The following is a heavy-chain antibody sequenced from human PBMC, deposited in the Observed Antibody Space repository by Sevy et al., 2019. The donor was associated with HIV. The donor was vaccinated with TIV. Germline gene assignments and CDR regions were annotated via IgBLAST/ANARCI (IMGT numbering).Heavy chain of an antibody. CDR1: GYTFTSYG. CDR2: ISAYNGNT. CDR3: WRLQNPWPFKKLQYGFYI. D-gene: IGHD1-1*01. J-gene: IGHJ3*02. V-gene: IGHV1-18*01. Sequence: ASVKVSCKASGYTFTSYGISWVRQAPGQGLEWMGWISAYNGNTNYTQKLQGRVTMTTDTSTSTAYMELRSLRSDDTAVDFRWRLQNPWPFKKLQYGFYIWGQRKMGT.